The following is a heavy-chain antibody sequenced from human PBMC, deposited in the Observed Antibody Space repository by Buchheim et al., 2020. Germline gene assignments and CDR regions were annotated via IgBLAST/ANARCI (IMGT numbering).Heavy chain of an antibody. D-gene: IGHD2-2*01. J-gene: IGHJ4*02. CDR1: GGSLSGYY. V-gene: IGHV4-34*01. Sequence: QVQLQQWGAGLLKPSETLSLTCAVYGGSLSGYYWTWIRQSPEKGLEWIGEINHSGNTNYNPSLKSRVSISIDTSKREVSLKLTSATAADTAVYYCVRLLWCSYGCYHYFDYWGQGTL. CDR2: INHSGNT. CDR3: VRLLWCSYGCYHYFDY.